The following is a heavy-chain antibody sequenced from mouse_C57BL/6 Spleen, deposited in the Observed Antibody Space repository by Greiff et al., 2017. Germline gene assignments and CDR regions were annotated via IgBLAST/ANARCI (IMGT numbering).Heavy chain of an antibody. CDR3: ARDRDYYGSSYFDY. CDR2: ISYDGSN. Sequence: EVQLQESGPGLVKPSQSLSLTCSVTGYSITSGYYWNWIRQFPGNKLEWMGYISYDGSNKYNPSLKNRIPITRDTSENQFFLKLNSVTTEDTATYNCARDRDYYGSSYFDYWGQGTTLTVSS. CDR1: GYSITSGYY. J-gene: IGHJ2*01. D-gene: IGHD1-1*01. V-gene: IGHV3-6*01.